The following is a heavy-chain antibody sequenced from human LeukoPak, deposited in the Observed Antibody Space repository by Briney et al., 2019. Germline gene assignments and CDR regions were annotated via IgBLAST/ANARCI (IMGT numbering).Heavy chain of an antibody. CDR3: ARVSHPEWLRSPWDY. V-gene: IGHV4-38-2*02. CDR1: GYSISSGYY. D-gene: IGHD5-12*01. CDR2: IYHSGST. J-gene: IGHJ4*02. Sequence: SETLSLTCTVSGYSISSGYYWGWIRPPPGKGLEWIGSIYHSGSTYYNPSLKSRVTMSVDTSKNQFSLKLSSVTAADTAVYYCARVSHPEWLRSPWDYWGQGTLVTVSS.